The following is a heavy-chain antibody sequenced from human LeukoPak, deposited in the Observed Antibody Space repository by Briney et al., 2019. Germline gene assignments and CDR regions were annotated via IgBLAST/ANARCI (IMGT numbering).Heavy chain of an antibody. V-gene: IGHV3-23*01. CDR3: AKGGYCSSTSCYWYFDY. D-gene: IGHD2-2*03. Sequence: GGSLRLSCAASGFTFSSYAMTWVRQAPGKGLEWVSGISDSGGSTYHADSVKGRFTISRDNSKSMLYLQMNSLRAEDTAVYYCAKGGYCSSTSCYWYFDYWGPGNPGHRLL. J-gene: IGHJ4*02. CDR1: GFTFSSYA. CDR2: ISDSGGST.